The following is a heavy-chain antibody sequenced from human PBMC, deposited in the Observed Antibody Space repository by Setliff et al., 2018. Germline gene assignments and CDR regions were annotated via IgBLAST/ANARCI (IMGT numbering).Heavy chain of an antibody. V-gene: IGHV3-23*03. D-gene: IGHD2-8*01. J-gene: IGHJ6*03. Sequence: PGGSLRLSCAASGFTFSGHGMSWVRLSPGKGLEWVSDIFTCGATYYADSVKGRFTISRDDSKNTLYLQMNSLGAEDTAIYFCARMTGTLYYYMDVWGKGPRSPLL. CDR2: IFTCGAT. CDR3: ARMTGTLYYYMDV. CDR1: GFTFSGHG.